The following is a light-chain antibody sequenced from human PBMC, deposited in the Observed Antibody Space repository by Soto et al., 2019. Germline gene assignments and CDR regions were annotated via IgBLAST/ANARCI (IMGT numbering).Light chain of an antibody. CDR3: QQRSNWPP. Sequence: EIVLTQSPATLSLSPGERATLSCRASQSVSSYLAWYQQKPGQAPRLLIYDASNRATGIPARFSGSGSGTDFTLTISSLEPEDCAVYCCQQRSNWPPFGQGTKLEIK. CDR1: QSVSSY. V-gene: IGKV3-11*01. J-gene: IGKJ2*01. CDR2: DAS.